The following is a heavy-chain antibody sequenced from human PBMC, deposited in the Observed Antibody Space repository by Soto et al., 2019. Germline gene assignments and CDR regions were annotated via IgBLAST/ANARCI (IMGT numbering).Heavy chain of an antibody. CDR3: ARRWGFWSGYPPHYYYYGMDV. CDR1: GGSISSSSYY. V-gene: IGHV4-39*01. J-gene: IGHJ6*02. CDR2: IYYSGST. D-gene: IGHD3-3*01. Sequence: PSETLSLTCTVSGGSISSSSYYWGWIRQPPGKGLEWIGSIYYSGSTYYNPSLKSRVTISVDTSKNQFSLKLSSVTAADTAVYYCARRWGFWSGYPPHYYYYGMDVWGQGTTVTAP.